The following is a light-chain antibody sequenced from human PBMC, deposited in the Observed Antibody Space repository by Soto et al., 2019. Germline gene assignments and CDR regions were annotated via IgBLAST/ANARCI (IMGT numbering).Light chain of an antibody. CDR3: SSYTSGSTPWV. J-gene: IGLJ1*01. V-gene: IGLV2-14*03. CDR2: DVS. Sequence: QSVLTQPTSVSGSPGQSIIISCTGTSSDVGNYNYVSWYQHHPGKAPKLMICDVSDRPSGVSNRFSGSKSGNTASLTISGLQAEDEADYYCSSYTSGSTPWVFGTGTKVNVL. CDR1: SSDVGNYNY.